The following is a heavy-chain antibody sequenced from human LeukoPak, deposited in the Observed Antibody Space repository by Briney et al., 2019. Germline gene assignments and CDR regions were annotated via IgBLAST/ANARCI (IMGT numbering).Heavy chain of an antibody. J-gene: IGHJ4*02. V-gene: IGHV4-30-2*01. Sequence: PSETLSLTCTVSGGSISSGGYYWSWIRQPPGKGLEWIGYTYHSGSTYYNPSLKSRVTISVDRSKNQFSLKLSSVTAADTAVYYCARGLVVPAATPLYYFDYWGQGTLVTVSS. D-gene: IGHD2-2*01. CDR1: GGSISSGGYY. CDR3: ARGLVVPAATPLYYFDY. CDR2: TYHSGST.